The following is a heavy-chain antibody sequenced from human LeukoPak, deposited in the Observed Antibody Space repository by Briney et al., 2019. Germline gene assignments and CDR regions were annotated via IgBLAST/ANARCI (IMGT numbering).Heavy chain of an antibody. V-gene: IGHV4-34*01. CDR2: INHSGST. CDR1: GGSFSGYY. D-gene: IGHD5-12*01. CDR3: ARAPQWLRTNWFDP. J-gene: IGHJ5*02. Sequence: KPSETLSLTCAVYGGSFSGYYWSWIRQPPGKGLEWIGEINHSGSTNYNPSLKSRVTISVDTSKNQFSLKLSSVTAADTAVYYCARAPQWLRTNWFDPWGQGTLVTVSS.